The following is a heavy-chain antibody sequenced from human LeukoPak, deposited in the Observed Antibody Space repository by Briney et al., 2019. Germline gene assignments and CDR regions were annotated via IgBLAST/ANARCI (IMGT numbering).Heavy chain of an antibody. Sequence: SETLSLTCTVSGGSISSYYWSWIRQPPGKGLEWIGYIYYSGSTYYNPSLKSRVTISVDTSKNQFSLKLSSVTAADTAVYYCAREGGGGAFDIWGQGTMVTVSS. V-gene: IGHV4-30-4*08. CDR3: AREGGGGAFDI. CDR2: IYYSGST. D-gene: IGHD3-16*01. J-gene: IGHJ3*02. CDR1: GGSISSYY.